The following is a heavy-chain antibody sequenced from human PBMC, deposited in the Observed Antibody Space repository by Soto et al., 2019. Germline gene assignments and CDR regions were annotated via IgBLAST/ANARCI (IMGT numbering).Heavy chain of an antibody. Sequence: SETLSLTCAVSGGSISSSNWWSWVRQPPGKGLEWIGEIYHSGSTNYNPSLKSRVTISVDKSKNQFSLKLSSVAAADTAVYYCARHRGYNYGHVDDWGPGTLVTVSS. J-gene: IGHJ4*02. V-gene: IGHV4-4*02. CDR1: GGSISSSNW. CDR3: ARHRGYNYGHVDD. CDR2: IYHSGST. D-gene: IGHD3-10*01.